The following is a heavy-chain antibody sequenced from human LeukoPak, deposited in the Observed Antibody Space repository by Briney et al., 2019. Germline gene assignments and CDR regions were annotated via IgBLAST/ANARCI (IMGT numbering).Heavy chain of an antibody. CDR3: ARGRGSSWYYFDS. J-gene: IGHJ4*02. CDR1: GGSISSYY. D-gene: IGHD6-13*01. V-gene: IGHV4-4*07. CDR2: IYTSGNT. Sequence: SETLSLTCTVSGGSISSYYWSWVRQPAGKGLEWIGRIYTSGNTNYNPSLKGRVTMTVDTSKNQFSLNLSSVTAADTAVYYCARGRGSSWYYFDSWGQGTLVTVSS.